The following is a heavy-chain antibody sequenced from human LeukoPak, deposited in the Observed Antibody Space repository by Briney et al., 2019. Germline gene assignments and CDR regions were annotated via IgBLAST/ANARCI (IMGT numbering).Heavy chain of an antibody. CDR1: GYTFTSYY. Sequence: GASVKVSCKASGYTFTSYYMHWVRQAPGQRLEWMGWINAGNGNTKYSQKFQGRVTITRDTSASTAYMELSSLRSEDTAVYYCARDYSGSYYRNTFDYWGQGTLVTVSS. CDR2: INAGNGNT. J-gene: IGHJ4*02. V-gene: IGHV1-3*01. D-gene: IGHD1-26*01. CDR3: ARDYSGSYYRNTFDY.